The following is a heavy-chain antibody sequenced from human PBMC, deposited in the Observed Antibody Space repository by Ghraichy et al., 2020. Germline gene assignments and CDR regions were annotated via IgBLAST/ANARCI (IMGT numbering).Heavy chain of an antibody. CDR2: IKKDGSEK. Sequence: GGSLRLSCTASGFTLSSYWMDWVRQAPGKGLEWVANIKKDGSEKHYVDSVEGRFTISRDNAKNSVYLQMNSLRAEDTAVYYCARGAYYYDRSDYWGRGTLVTVSS. D-gene: IGHD3-22*01. CDR1: GFTLSSYW. J-gene: IGHJ4*02. CDR3: ARGAYYYDRSDY. V-gene: IGHV3-7*01.